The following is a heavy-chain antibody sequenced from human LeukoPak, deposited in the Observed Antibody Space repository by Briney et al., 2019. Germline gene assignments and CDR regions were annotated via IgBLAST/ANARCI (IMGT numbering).Heavy chain of an antibody. CDR2: IYYSGST. V-gene: IGHV4-39*07. D-gene: IGHD3-22*01. CDR3: ATVGRSGYYYFDY. CDR1: GNSISSGDNY. J-gene: IGHJ4*02. Sequence: SETLSLTCTVSGNSISSGDNYWGWIRQPPGKGLEWIGSIYYSGSTYYNPSLKSRVTISVDTSKNQFSLKLSSVTAADTAVYYCATVGRSGYYYFDYWGQGTLVTVSS.